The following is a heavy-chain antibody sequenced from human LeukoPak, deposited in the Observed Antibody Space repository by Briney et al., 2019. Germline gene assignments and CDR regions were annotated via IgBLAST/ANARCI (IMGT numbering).Heavy chain of an antibody. CDR2: INHSGST. CDR1: GGSFSGYY. D-gene: IGHD5-18*01. V-gene: IGHV4-34*01. J-gene: IGHJ4*02. CDR3: ARAGGYGLIDY. Sequence: SETLSLTCAVYGGSFSGYYWSWIRQPPGKGLEWIGEINHSGSTNYNPSLKSRVTISVDTSKNQFSLKLSSVTAADTAVYYCARAGGYGLIDYWGQGTMVTVSS.